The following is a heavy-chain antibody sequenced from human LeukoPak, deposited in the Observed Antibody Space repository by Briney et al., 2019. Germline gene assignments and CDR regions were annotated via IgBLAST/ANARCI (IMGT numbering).Heavy chain of an antibody. CDR1: GFSFDKYG. CDR2: IRYDEGNK. V-gene: IGHV3-30*02. Sequence: VGSLRLSCEGSGFSFDKYGMHWVRQAPGKGLEWVAFIRYDEGNKYYADSVKGRFTISRDISRNTLYLQMNSLRPEDTALYYCAKDRVFLSISSTCYGSLDYWGRGTLVTVTS. CDR3: AKDRVFLSISSTCYGSLDY. D-gene: IGHD2-2*01. J-gene: IGHJ4*02.